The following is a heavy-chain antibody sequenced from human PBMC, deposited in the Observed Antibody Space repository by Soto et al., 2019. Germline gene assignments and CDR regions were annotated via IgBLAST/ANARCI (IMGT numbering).Heavy chain of an antibody. CDR1: GFTFSSYS. J-gene: IGHJ5*02. CDR3: AREWFGELSNWFDP. CDR2: ISSSSSTI. V-gene: IGHV3-48*01. D-gene: IGHD3-10*01. Sequence: EVQLVESGGGLVQPGGSLRLSCAASGFTFSSYSMNWVRQAPGKGLEWVSYISSSSSTIYYADSVKGRFTISRDNAKNSLYLQMNSLRAEDTAVYYCAREWFGELSNWFDPWGQGTLVTVSS.